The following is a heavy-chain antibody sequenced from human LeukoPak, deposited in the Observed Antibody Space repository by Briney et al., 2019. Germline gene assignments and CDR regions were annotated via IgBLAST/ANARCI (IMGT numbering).Heavy chain of an antibody. Sequence: ASVNYSCKATEVTCSSYAISGVRQAPGEGLKWMGGIIPIFGTANYAQKFQGRVTITADESTSTAYMELSSLRSEDTAVYYCARGWLRSREFDYWGQGTLVTVSS. CDR2: IIPIFGTA. CDR3: ARGWLRSREFDY. V-gene: IGHV1-69*13. CDR1: EVTCSSYA. D-gene: IGHD5-12*01. J-gene: IGHJ4*02.